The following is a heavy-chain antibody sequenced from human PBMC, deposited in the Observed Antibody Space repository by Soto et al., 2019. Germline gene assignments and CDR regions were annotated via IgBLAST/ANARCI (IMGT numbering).Heavy chain of an antibody. V-gene: IGHV3-23*01. CDR1: GFTFSSYA. CDR2: ISGSGGST. D-gene: IGHD5-18*01. J-gene: IGHJ4*02. Sequence: EVQLLESRGGLVQPGGSLRLSCAASGFTFSSYAMSWVRQAPGKGLEWVSAISGSGGSTYYADSVKGRFTISRDNSKNTLYLQMNSLRAEDTAVYYCAKDRDVDTAMVETFDYWGQGTLVTVSS. CDR3: AKDRDVDTAMVETFDY.